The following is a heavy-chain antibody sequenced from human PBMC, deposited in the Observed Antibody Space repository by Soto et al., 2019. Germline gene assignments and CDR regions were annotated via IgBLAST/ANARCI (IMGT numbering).Heavy chain of an antibody. CDR2: IGTAGDP. Sequence: GGSLRLSCAASGFMLSYHDMQWVRQATGKGLEWVSGIGTAGDPYYPDTERGRFTISREDAKNSLYLQMNSLRAGDTAVYYCARAFRTYYYGSGSYYKAHYYYAMDVWGQGTTVTVSS. CDR1: GFMLSYHD. D-gene: IGHD3-10*01. V-gene: IGHV3-13*05. J-gene: IGHJ6*02. CDR3: ARAFRTYYYGSGSYYKAHYYYAMDV.